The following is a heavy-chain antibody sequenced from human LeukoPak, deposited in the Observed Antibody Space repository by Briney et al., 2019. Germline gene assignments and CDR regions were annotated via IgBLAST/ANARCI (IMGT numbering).Heavy chain of an antibody. CDR2: ISSNGGST. Sequence: PGGSLRLSCAASGFTFSSYAMHWVRQAPGKGLEYVSAISSNGGSTYYADSVKGRFTISRDNSKNTLYLQMGSLRAEDMAVYYCARGDFSHALDIWGQGTMVTVSS. V-gene: IGHV3-64*02. CDR1: GFTFSSYA. J-gene: IGHJ3*02. CDR3: ARGDFSHALDI. D-gene: IGHD3-3*01.